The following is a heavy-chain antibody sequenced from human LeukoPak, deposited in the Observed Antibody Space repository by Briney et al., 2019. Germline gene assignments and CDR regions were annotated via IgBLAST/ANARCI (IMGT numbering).Heavy chain of an antibody. J-gene: IGHJ6*02. V-gene: IGHV3-53*01. Sequence: PGGSLRLSCAASGFTVSSNYMSWVRQAPGKGLEWVSVIYSGGSTYYADSVKGRFTISRDNSKNTLYLQMNSLRAEDTAVYYCARDIPADDYYYGMDVWGQGTTVTVSS. CDR2: IYSGGST. D-gene: IGHD2-21*01. CDR3: ARDIPADDYYYGMDV. CDR1: GFTVSSNY.